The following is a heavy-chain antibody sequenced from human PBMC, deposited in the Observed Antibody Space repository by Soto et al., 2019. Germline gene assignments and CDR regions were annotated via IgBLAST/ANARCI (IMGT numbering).Heavy chain of an antibody. D-gene: IGHD6-19*01. CDR1: SASIITEQR. CDR2: IHHSGRT. CDR3: ARSFGWYAIDH. J-gene: IGHJ4*02. Sequence: QLQLQESGPGLVKPSETLSLTCAVSSASIITEQRWTWVRQPPGKGLEWIGGIHHSGRTNNNPSLRSRVTMSVDKSKSHFSLNLNSVNAADTALYYCARSFGWYAIDHWGQGTLVIVSS. V-gene: IGHV4-4*02.